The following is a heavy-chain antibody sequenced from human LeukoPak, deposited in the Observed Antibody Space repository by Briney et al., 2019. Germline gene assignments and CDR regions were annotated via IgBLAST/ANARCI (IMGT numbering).Heavy chain of an antibody. V-gene: IGHV3-23*01. CDR2: ISGGTDST. CDR1: GFTFSTYA. D-gene: IGHD6-13*01. CDR3: VQQYSSIWSVGDS. Sequence: GGSPRPSCATSGFTFSTYAMSWVPQAPGKGLELVSAISGGTDSTYYTDSVKGRFTISRDTAKNTLYLQMNSLRSEDTAVYYCVQQYSSIWSVGDSWGQGTLVTVSS. J-gene: IGHJ4*02.